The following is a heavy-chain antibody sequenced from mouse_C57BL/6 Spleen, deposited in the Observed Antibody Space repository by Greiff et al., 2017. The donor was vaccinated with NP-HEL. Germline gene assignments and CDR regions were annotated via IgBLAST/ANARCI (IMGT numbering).Heavy chain of an antibody. Sequence: EVQLQQSGPELVKPGASVKISCKASGYSFTGYYMNWVKQSPEKSLEWIGEINPSTGGTTYNQKFKAKATLTVDKSSSTAYMQLKSLTSEDSAVYYCARRGQLRMDYWGQGTSVTVSS. CDR2: INPSTGGT. CDR1: GYSFTGYY. D-gene: IGHD3-2*02. CDR3: ARRGQLRMDY. J-gene: IGHJ4*01. V-gene: IGHV1-42*01.